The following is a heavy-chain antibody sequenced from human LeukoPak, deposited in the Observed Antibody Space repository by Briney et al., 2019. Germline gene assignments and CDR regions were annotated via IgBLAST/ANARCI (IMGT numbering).Heavy chain of an antibody. V-gene: IGHV1-69*04. D-gene: IGHD1-1*01. J-gene: IGHJ5*02. CDR2: IIPILGIA. CDR3: ARCLLTGTTSWFDP. Sequence: SVKVSFKASGGTFSSYAISWVRQAPGQGLEWMGRIIPILGIANYAQKFQGRVTITADKSTSTAYMELSSLRSEDTAVYYCARCLLTGTTSWFDPWGQGTLVTVSS. CDR1: GGTFSSYA.